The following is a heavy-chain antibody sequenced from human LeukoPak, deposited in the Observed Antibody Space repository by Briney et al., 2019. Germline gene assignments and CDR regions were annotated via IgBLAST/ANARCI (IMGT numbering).Heavy chain of an antibody. V-gene: IGHV3-30*01. CDR3: ARDSRESGYYNYYYYMDV. Sequence: GRSLRLSCAASGFTFSSYAMHWVRQAPGKGLEWVAVMSYGGSNKFYADFVKGRFTISRDNSKNTLYLQMNSLRAEDTAVYYCARDSRESGYYNYYYYMDVWGKGTTVTVSS. CDR2: MSYGGSNK. D-gene: IGHD3-3*01. CDR1: GFTFSSYA. J-gene: IGHJ6*03.